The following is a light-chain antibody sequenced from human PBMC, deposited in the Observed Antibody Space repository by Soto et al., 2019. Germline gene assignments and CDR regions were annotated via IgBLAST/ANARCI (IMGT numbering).Light chain of an antibody. CDR3: QQSYSSPPT. V-gene: IGKV1-39*01. Sequence: SQMTQYQSSLSASVGDRVIITCRASQSISNHLNWYQQKPGKAPKLLIFAASSLQSGVPSRFSGSRSGPDFTLTISSLQPEDFATYYCQQSYSSPPTFGQVTNVAIK. CDR2: AAS. J-gene: IGKJ1*01. CDR1: QSISNH.